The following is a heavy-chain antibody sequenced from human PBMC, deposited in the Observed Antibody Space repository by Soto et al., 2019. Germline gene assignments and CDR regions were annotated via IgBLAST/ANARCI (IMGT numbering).Heavy chain of an antibody. CDR3: PRPGKRWFDP. J-gene: IGHJ5*02. CDR2: IYYSGST. CDR1: GGSISSGGYY. Sequence: SETLSLTCTVSGGSISSGGYYWSWIRQHPGKGLEWIGYIYYSGSTYYNPSLKSRVTISVDTSKNQFSLKLSSVTAADTAVYYCPRPGKRWFDPWGQGTLVTVSS. V-gene: IGHV4-31*03.